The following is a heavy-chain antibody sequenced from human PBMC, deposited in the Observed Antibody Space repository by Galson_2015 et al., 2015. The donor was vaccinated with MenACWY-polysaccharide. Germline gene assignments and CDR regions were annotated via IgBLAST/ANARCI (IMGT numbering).Heavy chain of an antibody. V-gene: IGHV4-31*03. D-gene: IGHD3-10*01. CDR1: GGSIGSGGYY. J-gene: IGHJ4*02. CDR3: ARGHGSGIYFDN. CDR2: IYYSGNT. Sequence: TLSLTCTVSGGSIGSGGYYWSWIRQHPGMGLEWIASIYYSGNTFQNPPLMSRLRMSVDTSENQFSLNLTSVTAADTAVYYCARGHGSGIYFDNWGQGTLVTVSS.